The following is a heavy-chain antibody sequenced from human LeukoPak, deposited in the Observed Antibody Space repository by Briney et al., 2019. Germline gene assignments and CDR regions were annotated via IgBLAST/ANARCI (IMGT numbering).Heavy chain of an antibody. CDR2: MNPNSGNT. CDR3: ARGKVRTRRELLGLFDY. D-gene: IGHD1-26*01. Sequence: ASVKVSCKASGYTFTSYDINWVRQATGQGLEWMGWMNPNSGNTGYAQKFQGRVTMTRNTSISTAYMELSSLRSEDTAVYYCARGKVRTRRELLGLFDYWGQGTLVTVSS. V-gene: IGHV1-8*01. CDR1: GYTFTSYD. J-gene: IGHJ4*02.